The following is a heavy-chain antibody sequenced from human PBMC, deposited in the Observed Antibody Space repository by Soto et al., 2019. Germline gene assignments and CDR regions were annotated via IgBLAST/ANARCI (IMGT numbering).Heavy chain of an antibody. CDR2: IDYSGST. D-gene: IGHD2-2*01. V-gene: IGHV4-39*01. Sequence: QLLLQESGPGLVKPSETLSLTCTVSGGSISSSSYYWAWILQPPGKGMEWLANIDYSGSTYYHPLIKRLVAISVDTYQTQFSVKLTSVTDADTAVYYCARHVSVIGYEYYFDQWGQGTLVTVSS. CDR3: ARHVSVIGYEYYFDQ. CDR1: GGSISSSSYY. J-gene: IGHJ4*02.